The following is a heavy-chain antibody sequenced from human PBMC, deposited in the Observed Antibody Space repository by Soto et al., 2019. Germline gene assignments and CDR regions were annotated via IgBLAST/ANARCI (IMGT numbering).Heavy chain of an antibody. D-gene: IGHD3-10*01. V-gene: IGHV6-1*01. J-gene: IGHJ6*03. CDR3: ASSFYGSGSPTRQYYYYYMDV. CDR1: GDRVSSNSAA. Sequence: SPTLSLPCAISGDRVSSNSAAWNWIRQSPSRGLEWLGRTYYRSKWYNDYAVSVKSRITINPDTSKNQFSLQLNSVTPEDTAVYYCASSFYGSGSPTRQYYYYYMDVWGKGTTVTVSS. CDR2: TYYRSKWYN.